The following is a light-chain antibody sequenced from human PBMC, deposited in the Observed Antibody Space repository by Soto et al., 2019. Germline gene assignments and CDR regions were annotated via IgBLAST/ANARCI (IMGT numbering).Light chain of an antibody. J-gene: IGKJ2*01. CDR2: DTS. Sequence: EIVLTQSPATLSLSPGERATLSCRASQSVSSYLAWYQQKPGQAPRLLIYDTSNRATGIPSRFIGSGSVTIFTLTISSLEPEDFAVYYCQQRTSWPPYTFGQGTKLEIK. CDR1: QSVSSY. CDR3: QQRTSWPPYT. V-gene: IGKV3-11*01.